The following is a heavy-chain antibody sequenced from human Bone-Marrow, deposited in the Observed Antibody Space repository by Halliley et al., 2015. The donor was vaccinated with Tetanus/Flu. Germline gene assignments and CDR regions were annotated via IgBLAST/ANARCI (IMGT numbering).Heavy chain of an antibody. CDR2: IIPLFNTT. CDR3: VGGGTSVVTVLDVYNWFDP. D-gene: IGHD3-22*01. V-gene: IGHV1-69*06. CDR1: GDTFSNYA. J-gene: IGHJ5*02. Sequence: QLVQSGAEVKKPGSSLKVPCKASGDTFSNYAISWVRQAPGQGLEWVGGIIPLFNTTNYAQKFQGRVTITADKSTTTVHMELRSLGSGDTGVYFCVGGGTSVVTVLDVYNWFDPWGQGTLVIVSS.